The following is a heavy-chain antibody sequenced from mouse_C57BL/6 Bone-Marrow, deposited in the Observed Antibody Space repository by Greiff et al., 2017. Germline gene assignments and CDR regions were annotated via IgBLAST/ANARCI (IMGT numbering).Heavy chain of an antibody. CDR3: ARLGDSSGMAWFAY. J-gene: IGHJ3*01. CDR2: IDPSDSYT. Sequence: QLQQPGAELVMPGASVKLSCKASGYTFTSYWMHWVKQRPGQGLEWIGEIDPSDSYTNYNQKFKGKSTLTVDKSSSTAYMQLSSLTSEDSAVYYCARLGDSSGMAWFAYWGQGTLVTVSA. D-gene: IGHD3-2*02. CDR1: GYTFTSYW. V-gene: IGHV1-69*01.